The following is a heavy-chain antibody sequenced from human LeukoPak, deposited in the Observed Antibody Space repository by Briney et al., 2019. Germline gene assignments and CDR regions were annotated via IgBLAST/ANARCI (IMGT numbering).Heavy chain of an antibody. CDR1: GFTFSSYW. Sequence: PGGTLRLSCAASGFTFSSYWMHWVRQAPGKGLVWVSRINSDGSSTSYADSVKGRFTISRDNAKNTLYLQMNSLRAEDTAVYYCAREGAEATFDYWGQGTLVTVSS. D-gene: IGHD5-12*01. J-gene: IGHJ4*02. V-gene: IGHV3-74*01. CDR3: AREGAEATFDY. CDR2: INSDGSST.